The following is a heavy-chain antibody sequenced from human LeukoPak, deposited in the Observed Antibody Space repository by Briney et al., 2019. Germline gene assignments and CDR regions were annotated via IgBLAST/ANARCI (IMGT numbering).Heavy chain of an antibody. V-gene: IGHV3-23*01. D-gene: IGHD2-8*01. CDR2: ISGSGGST. CDR1: GFTFSNYA. CDR3: AKDLLMVYVSPGYHMDV. Sequence: PGGSLRLSCAASGFTFSNYAMSWVRQAPGKGLEWVSAISGSGGSTYYADSVKGRFTISRDNSKNTLYLQMNSLRVEDTAVYYCAKDLLMVYVSPGYHMDVWGKGTTVTVSS. J-gene: IGHJ6*03.